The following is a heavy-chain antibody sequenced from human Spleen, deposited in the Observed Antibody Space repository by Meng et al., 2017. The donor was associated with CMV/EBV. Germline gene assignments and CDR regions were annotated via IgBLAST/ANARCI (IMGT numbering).Heavy chain of an antibody. Sequence: SGGTFNNYAITWVRQAPGQGLEWMGGILPIVTTTNYPQKFQGRVTMTTDESTSTAYMELSSLRSEDTAVYYCARCRGYSGYDPSGDWFFDLWGRGTLVTV. V-gene: IGHV1-69*05. CDR1: GGTFNNYA. D-gene: IGHD5-12*01. CDR2: ILPIVTTT. CDR3: ARCRGYSGYDPSGDWFFDL. J-gene: IGHJ2*01.